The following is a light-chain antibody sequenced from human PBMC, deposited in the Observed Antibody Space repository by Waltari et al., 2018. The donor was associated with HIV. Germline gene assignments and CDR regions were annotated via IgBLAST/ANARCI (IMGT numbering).Light chain of an antibody. CDR2: EGI. CDR3: CSYAGSSNWV. J-gene: IGLJ3*02. CDR1: SCDVGNYNL. Sequence: QSALTQPASVSGSPGQSITISCTGSSCDVGNYNLVSWYQQHPGKAPKLMIYEGINRPSGVSNRFSGSKSGNTASLTISGLQAEDEADYYCCSYAGSSNWVFGGGTKLTVL. V-gene: IGLV2-23*01.